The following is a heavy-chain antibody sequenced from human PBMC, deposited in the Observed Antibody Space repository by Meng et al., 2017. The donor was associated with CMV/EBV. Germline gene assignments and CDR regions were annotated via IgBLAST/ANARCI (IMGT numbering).Heavy chain of an antibody. CDR1: FTVYY. J-gene: IGHJ6*02. Sequence: FTVYYRHWVRQAPGQGLEWMGWINPNSGGTNYAQKFQGRVTMTRDTSISTAYMELSRLRSDDTAVYYCARELGLLWFGELSYSMDVWGQGTTVTVSS. CDR3: ARELGLLWFGELSYSMDV. D-gene: IGHD3-10*01. CDR2: INPNSGGT. V-gene: IGHV1-2*02.